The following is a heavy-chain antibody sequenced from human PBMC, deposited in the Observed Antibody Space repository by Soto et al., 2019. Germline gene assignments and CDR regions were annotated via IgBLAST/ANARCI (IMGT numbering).Heavy chain of an antibody. CDR3: SRHVGGAYDILTGYHY. CDR1: GGSISSSCYY. CDR2: IYYSGST. V-gene: IGHV4-39*01. Sequence: SETRSLTCTVSGGSISSSCYYCGWIRQPPGKGLEWIGSIYYSGSTYYNPSLKSRVTISVDTSKNQFSLKLSSVTAPDTAVYYCSRHVGGAYDILTGYHYWGQGTLVTVSS. J-gene: IGHJ4*02. D-gene: IGHD3-9*01.